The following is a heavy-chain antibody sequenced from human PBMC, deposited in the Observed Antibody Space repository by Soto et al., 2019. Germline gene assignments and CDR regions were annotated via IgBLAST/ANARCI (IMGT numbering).Heavy chain of an antibody. J-gene: IGHJ5*02. CDR3: ARVGGSVTVGCYYLWAS. D-gene: IGHD1-26*01. Sequence: PSQTVSLSSSVSDGCMNRETYYWGLIRKPPRKGLGGLGVFNYSGTAFHNASLKGRGTMSVDSSRNQCSLKLTSMAAAQTAVYYCARVGGSVTVGCYYLWASWGQGALVTVSS. CDR2: FNYSGTA. V-gene: IGHV4-39*01. CDR1: DGCMNRETYY.